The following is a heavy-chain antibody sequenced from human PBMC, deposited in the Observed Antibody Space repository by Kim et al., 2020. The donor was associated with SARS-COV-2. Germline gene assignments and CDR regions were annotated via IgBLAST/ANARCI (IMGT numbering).Heavy chain of an antibody. CDR3: ARVVVVSTSNYYYGMDV. CDR2: INGGNGDT. J-gene: IGHJ6*02. V-gene: IGHV1-3*01. Sequence: ASVKVSCKASGYTFSNYAMHWVRQAPGQRLEWVAWINGGNGDTKYSQKFQGRVAITRDTSASTVHMELSSLRFADTAVYYCARVVVVSTSNYYYGMDVWGQGTTVTVSS. CDR1: GYTFSNYA. D-gene: IGHD2-21*01.